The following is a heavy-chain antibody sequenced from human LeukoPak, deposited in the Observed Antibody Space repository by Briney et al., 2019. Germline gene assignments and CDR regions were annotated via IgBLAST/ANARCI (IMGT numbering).Heavy chain of an antibody. CDR3: ARGPYRLIGQMNDAFDI. V-gene: IGHV1-18*01. Sequence: GASVKVSCKASGYTFTSYGISWVRQAPGQGLEWMGWISAYNGNINYAQKLQGRVTMTTDTSTSTAYMELRSLRSDDTAVYYCARGPYRLIGQMNDAFDIWGQGTMVTVSS. J-gene: IGHJ3*02. D-gene: IGHD3-16*02. CDR1: GYTFTSYG. CDR2: ISAYNGNI.